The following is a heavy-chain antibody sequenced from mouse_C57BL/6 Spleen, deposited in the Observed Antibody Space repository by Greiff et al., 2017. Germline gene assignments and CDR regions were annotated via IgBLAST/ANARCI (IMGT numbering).Heavy chain of an antibody. V-gene: IGHV5-9-1*02. CDR2: ISSGGDYI. CDR1: GFTFSSYA. J-gene: IGHJ4*01. Sequence: EVNVVESGEGLVKPGGSLKLSCAASGFTFSSYAMSWVRQTPEKRLEWVAYISSGGDYIYYADTVKGRFTISRDNARNTLYLQMSSRKSEDTAMYYCTRDYYGSSSYAMDYWGQGTSVTVSS. CDR3: TRDYYGSSSYAMDY. D-gene: IGHD1-1*01.